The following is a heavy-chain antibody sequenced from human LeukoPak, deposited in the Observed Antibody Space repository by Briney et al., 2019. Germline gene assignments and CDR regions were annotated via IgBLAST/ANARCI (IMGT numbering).Heavy chain of an antibody. CDR2: INPSGGST. CDR3: ARARYDILTYYGMDV. CDR1: GYTFTSYY. J-gene: IGHJ6*02. V-gene: IGHV1-46*01. Sequence: ASVKVSCKTSGYTFTSYYMHWVRQAPGQGLEWMGIINPSGGSTSYAQKFQGRVTITRDTSASTAYMELSSLRSEDTAVYYCARARYDILTYYGMDVWGQGTTVTVSS. D-gene: IGHD3-9*01.